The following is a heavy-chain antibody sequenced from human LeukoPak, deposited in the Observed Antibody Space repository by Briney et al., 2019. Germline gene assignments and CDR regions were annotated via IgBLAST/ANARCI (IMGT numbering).Heavy chain of an antibody. Sequence: AGSLRLSRAASGFTSTSYSMNWVRQAPGKGLEWVSYISSGSGTIYYADSVKRRFTICRDNAQNSLYLQMNSLRDEDSAVYYCARDSRYAFDIWGQGTRVTVSS. V-gene: IGHV3-48*02. CDR1: GFTSTSYS. CDR2: ISSGSGTI. CDR3: ARDSRYAFDI. J-gene: IGHJ3*02.